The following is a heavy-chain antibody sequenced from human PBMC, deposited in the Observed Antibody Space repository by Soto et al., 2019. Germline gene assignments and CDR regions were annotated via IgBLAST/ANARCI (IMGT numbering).Heavy chain of an antibody. CDR3: ARLGYDFWSEDTKESSYYFDY. Sequence: EVQLVQSGAEVKKPGESLKISCKGSGYSFTSYWIGWVRQMPGKGLEWMGIIYPGDSDTRYSPSFQGQVTISADKSISTAYLQWSSLKASDTAMYYCARLGYDFWSEDTKESSYYFDYWGQGTLVTVSS. CDR1: GYSFTSYW. D-gene: IGHD3-3*01. CDR2: IYPGDSDT. J-gene: IGHJ4*02. V-gene: IGHV5-51*01.